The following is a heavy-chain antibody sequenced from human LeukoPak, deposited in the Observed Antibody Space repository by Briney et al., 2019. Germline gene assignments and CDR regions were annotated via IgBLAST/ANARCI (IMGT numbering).Heavy chain of an antibody. D-gene: IGHD6-19*01. CDR2: ISWKRGHL. J-gene: IGHJ4*02. CDR1: GLTLHDYA. Sequence: PGESLTLSCSPSGLTLHDYAMHWGRQAPGEGLGWVSGISWKRGHLVYADSVEGRFTICRDVAKNSLSVQVTSQRAEHPALYYCAKDARCRSSGWPYYLDYWGRGSQVSDCS. CDR3: AKDARCRSSGWPYYLDY. V-gene: IGHV3-9*01.